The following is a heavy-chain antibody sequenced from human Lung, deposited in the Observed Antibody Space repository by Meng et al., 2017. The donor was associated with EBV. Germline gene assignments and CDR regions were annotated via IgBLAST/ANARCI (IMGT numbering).Heavy chain of an antibody. J-gene: IGHJ4*02. Sequence: QITVLSSGPTLLYPRPICRLTCLLSGFSLRTFGAGVAWIRQPPGKALEWLALMYWDDDKRYSPSLKSRLTITKDTSKYQLVLTMTNMYPVDPATYYCAHRDGEGSGNLALFYFDYWGQGTLVTVSS. CDR2: MYWDDDK. CDR3: AHRDGEGSGNLALFYFDY. D-gene: IGHD3-10*01. V-gene: IGHV2-5*02. CDR1: GFSLRTFGAG.